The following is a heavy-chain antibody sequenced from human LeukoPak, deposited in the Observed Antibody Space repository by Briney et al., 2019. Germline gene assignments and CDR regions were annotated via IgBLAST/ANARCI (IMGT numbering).Heavy chain of an antibody. CDR2: IRYDGSNT. J-gene: IGHJ4*02. Sequence: GGSLRLSCAASGFTFSGYGMHWVRQAPGKGLEWVAFIRYDGSNTYYADSVKGRFTISRDNSKNTLSLQMNSLRAKDTAVYYCAKGMFSFGDYWGQGTLVAVSS. CDR3: AKGMFSFGDY. D-gene: IGHD3-10*02. CDR1: GFTFSGYG. V-gene: IGHV3-30*02.